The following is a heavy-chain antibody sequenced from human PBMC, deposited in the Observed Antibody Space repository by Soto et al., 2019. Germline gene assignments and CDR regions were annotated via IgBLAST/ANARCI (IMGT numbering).Heavy chain of an antibody. CDR2: IYYSGST. J-gene: IGHJ2*01. CDR1: GGSISSYY. V-gene: IGHV4-59*01. D-gene: IGHD1-7*01. Sequence: QVQLQESGPGLVKPSETLSLTCTVSGGSISSYYWSWIRQPPGKGLEWIGYIYYSGSTNYNPSLKRRVTISVDTSKNQFSLKLSSVTAADTAVYYCARGSLELRDDWYFDLWGRGTLVTVSS. CDR3: ARGSLELRDDWYFDL.